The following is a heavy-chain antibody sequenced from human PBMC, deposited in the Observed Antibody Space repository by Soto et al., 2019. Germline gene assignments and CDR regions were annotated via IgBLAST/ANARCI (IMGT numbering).Heavy chain of an antibody. Sequence: SETLSLTCTVSGGSISSNNYYWSWIRQPPGMGREGIVAMCYTSNQNYTPTLEIRVTMSVAKSKNKFSLKPSSATPTDTSSYYCARRSSFSLVSLFDPWGRGILVTVSS. CDR3: ARRSSFSLVSLFDP. CDR2: MCYTSNQ. V-gene: IGHV4-39*01. D-gene: IGHD2-8*01. J-gene: IGHJ5*02. CDR1: GGSISSNNYY.